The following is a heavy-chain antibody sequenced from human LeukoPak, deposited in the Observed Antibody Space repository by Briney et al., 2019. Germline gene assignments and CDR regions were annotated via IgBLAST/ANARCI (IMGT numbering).Heavy chain of an antibody. CDR2: INPSGGST. V-gene: IGHV1-46*01. J-gene: IGHJ4*02. D-gene: IGHD3-10*01. CDR3: ARAQAQAYGSGSYYIPVISGSDY. Sequence: ASVKVSCKASGYTFTSYYMHWVRQAPGQGLEWMGIINPSGGSTSYAQKFQGRVTMTRYTSTSTVYMELSSLRSEDTAVYYCARAQAQAYGSGSYYIPVISGSDYWGQGTLVTVSS. CDR1: GYTFTSYY.